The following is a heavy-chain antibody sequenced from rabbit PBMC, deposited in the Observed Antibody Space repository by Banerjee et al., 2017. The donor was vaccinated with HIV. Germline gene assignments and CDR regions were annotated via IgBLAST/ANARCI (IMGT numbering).Heavy chain of an antibody. Sequence: QSLEESGGDLVKPGASLTLTCTASGFSLNIYEMCWVRQAPGKGLEWIACIYAASSGSTWYASWAKGRITISKTSWTTVTLQMTSLTAADTATYFCARDLAGVIGWNFNLWGPGTLVTVS. V-gene: IGHV1S40*01. D-gene: IGHD4-1*01. CDR2: IYAASSGST. CDR1: GFSLNIYE. CDR3: ARDLAGVIGWNFNL. J-gene: IGHJ4*01.